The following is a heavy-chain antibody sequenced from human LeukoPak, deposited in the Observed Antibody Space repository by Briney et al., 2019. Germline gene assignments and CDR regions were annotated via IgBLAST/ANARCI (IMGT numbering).Heavy chain of an antibody. V-gene: IGHV3-30*04. CDR3: AKGRYCSSTSCYILDYYGMDV. Sequence: GGSLRLSCAASGFTFRNYAMHWVRQAPDKGLEWVAILSSDGNINYYADSVKGRFTISRDNSKDTLYLQMNSLRGEDSAVYYCAKGRYCSSTSCYILDYYGMDVWGQGTTVTVSS. D-gene: IGHD2-2*02. CDR1: GFTFRNYA. J-gene: IGHJ6*02. CDR2: LSSDGNIN.